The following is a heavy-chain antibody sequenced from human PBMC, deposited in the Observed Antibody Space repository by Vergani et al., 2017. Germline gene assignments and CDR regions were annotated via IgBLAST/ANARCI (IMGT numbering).Heavy chain of an antibody. J-gene: IGHJ3*01. CDR3: AKDCRTYYDFWSGYGN. CDR1: GFSFSSYG. CDR2: ISGSAGTT. D-gene: IGHD3-3*01. Sequence: EVQLVESGGGLVQPGGSLRLSCVASGFSFSSYGMNWVRQAPGRGLEWVLTISGSAGTTYYADSVEGRFTVSRDVSDNTLYLQMSSLRAEDTAVYYCAKDCRTYYDFWSGYGNWGQGTMVTVSS. V-gene: IGHV3-23*04.